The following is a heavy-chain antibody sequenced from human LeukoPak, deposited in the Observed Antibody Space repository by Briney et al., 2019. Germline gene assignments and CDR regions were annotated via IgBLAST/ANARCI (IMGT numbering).Heavy chain of an antibody. Sequence: SETLSLTCAVYGGSFSGYYWSWIRQPPGKGLEWIGEINHSGSTNYNPSLKSRVTISVDTSKNQFSLKLSSVTAADTAVYYCARGPVRGVYDYWGQGTLVTVSS. CDR2: INHSGST. D-gene: IGHD3-10*01. CDR3: ARGPVRGVYDY. J-gene: IGHJ4*02. CDR1: GGSFSGYY. V-gene: IGHV4-34*01.